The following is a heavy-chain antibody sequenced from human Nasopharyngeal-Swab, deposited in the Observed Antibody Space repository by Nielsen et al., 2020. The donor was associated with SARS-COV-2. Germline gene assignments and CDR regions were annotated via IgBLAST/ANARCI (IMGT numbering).Heavy chain of an antibody. V-gene: IGHV3-21*01. Sequence: GESLKISCAASGFTFSSYSMNWVRQAPGKGLEWVSSISSSSSYIYYADSVKGRYTISRDNAKNSLYLEMDSLRAEDTAVYYCARVKSFGPDVFDIWGQGTMVTVSS. D-gene: IGHD3-16*01. CDR2: ISSSSSYI. J-gene: IGHJ3*02. CDR1: GFTFSSYS. CDR3: ARVKSFGPDVFDI.